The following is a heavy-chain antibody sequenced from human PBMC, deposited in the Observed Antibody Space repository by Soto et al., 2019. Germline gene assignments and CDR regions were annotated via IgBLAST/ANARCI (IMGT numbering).Heavy chain of an antibody. CDR1: GFTFSSYS. J-gene: IGHJ4*02. CDR2: ISSSSSTI. D-gene: IGHD6-13*01. V-gene: IGHV3-48*02. Sequence: GGSLRLSCAASGFTFSSYSMNWVRQAPGKGLEWVSYISSSSSTIYYADSVKGRFTISRDNAKNSLYLQMNSLRDEDTAVYYCAREEWGGIAAAQNLDYWGQGTLVTVSS. CDR3: AREEWGGIAAAQNLDY.